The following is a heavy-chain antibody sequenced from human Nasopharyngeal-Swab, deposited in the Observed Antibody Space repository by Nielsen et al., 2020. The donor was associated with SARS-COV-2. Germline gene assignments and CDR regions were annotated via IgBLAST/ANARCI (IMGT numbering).Heavy chain of an antibody. CDR1: GGSISSGSIRSYY. D-gene: IGHD1-26*01. Sequence: SQTLSLTCTVSGGSISSGSIRSYYWNWIRQPPGKGLQWIGYFSYTGITNYNPSLKSRVTISVDMYKNQFPLKLSSVAAADTAVYYCAREVVGGLVDSWGQGTLVTVSS. J-gene: IGHJ4*02. CDR2: FSYTGIT. CDR3: AREVVGGLVDS. V-gene: IGHV4-61*01.